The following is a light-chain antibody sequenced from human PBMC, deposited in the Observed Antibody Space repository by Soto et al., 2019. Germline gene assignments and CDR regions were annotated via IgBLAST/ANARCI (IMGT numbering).Light chain of an antibody. J-gene: IGKJ5*01. Sequence: IILPQSPATMSLSPGASSTLSGRASQSISSYLSWYQQKPGQAHRPVIYDTSNRATDTPARFSGSGSGTDFTLTISSLEPEDFAVYYCQEYSNWPPTVGQGTRLEIK. CDR3: QEYSNWPPT. CDR1: QSISSY. V-gene: IGKV3-11*01. CDR2: DTS.